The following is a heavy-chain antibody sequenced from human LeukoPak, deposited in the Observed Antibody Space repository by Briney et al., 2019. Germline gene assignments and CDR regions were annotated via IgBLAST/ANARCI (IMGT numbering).Heavy chain of an antibody. D-gene: IGHD2-2*02. J-gene: IGHJ4*02. V-gene: IGHV3-23*01. CDR1: GFTFSTYA. CDR2: ISGSGAGT. CDR3: AKEGAGYCSSTSCYIPQTPYYFDY. Sequence: GGSLRLSCAASGFTFSTYAMSWVRQAPGKGLEWVSAISGSGAGTYYADSVKGRFTISRDNSKNTLYLQMNSLTAEDTAVYYCAKEGAGYCSSTSCYIPQTPYYFDYWGQGTLVTVSS.